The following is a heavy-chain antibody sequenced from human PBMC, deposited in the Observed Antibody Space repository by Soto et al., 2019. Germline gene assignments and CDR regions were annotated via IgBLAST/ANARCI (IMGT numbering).Heavy chain of an antibody. J-gene: IGHJ4*02. CDR1: GFTFSSYW. D-gene: IGHD6-13*01. V-gene: IGHV3-7*03. Sequence: GGSLRLSCAASGFTFSSYWMSWVRQAPGKGLEWVANIKQDGSEKYYVDSVKGRFTISRDNAKNSLYLQMNSLRAEDTAVYYCARERGTNRIAAAGTFDYWGQGTMVTVYS. CDR2: IKQDGSEK. CDR3: ARERGTNRIAAAGTFDY.